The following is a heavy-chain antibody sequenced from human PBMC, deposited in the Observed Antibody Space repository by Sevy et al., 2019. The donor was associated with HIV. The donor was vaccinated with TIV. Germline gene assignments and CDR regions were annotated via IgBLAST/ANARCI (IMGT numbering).Heavy chain of an antibody. Sequence: GGSLRLSCAASGFTFSDYRMHWVRQAPGKGLEWVAVISYDGRNNKYNADSVKGRFTISRDNSKITVYLQMNSLMAEDTAIYYCARDRGEILSSAFDYWGQGTLVTVSS. V-gene: IGHV3-30*04. J-gene: IGHJ4*02. D-gene: IGHD3-16*01. CDR3: ARDRGEILSSAFDY. CDR1: GFTFSDYR. CDR2: ISYDGRNNK.